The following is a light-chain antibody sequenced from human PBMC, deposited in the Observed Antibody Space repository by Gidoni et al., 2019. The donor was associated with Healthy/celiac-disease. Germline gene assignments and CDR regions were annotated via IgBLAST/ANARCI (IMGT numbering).Light chain of an antibody. V-gene: IGKV3-15*01. J-gene: IGKJ2*01. CDR1: QSVNSN. CDR2: GAS. CDR3: QQYNNWPPYT. Sequence: EIVMTPSPATLSVSPGERATLSCRASQSVNSNLAWYQQKPGQAPRLLIYGASTRATGIPARFSGSGSGTEFTLTISSLQSEDFAVYYCQQYNNWPPYTFGQGTKLEIK.